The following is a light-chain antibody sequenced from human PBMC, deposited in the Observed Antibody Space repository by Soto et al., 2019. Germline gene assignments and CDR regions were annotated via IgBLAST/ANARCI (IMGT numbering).Light chain of an antibody. Sequence: EIVLTQSPATLSLSPGERATLSCRASQGVSGYLAWYQQKPGQAPRLLIFDTSNRATGLPARFSGGGSGADFTLTINSLEPEDLAVYYCLQRSKWPLTFGGGTKVEI. CDR1: QGVSGY. CDR3: LQRSKWPLT. CDR2: DTS. J-gene: IGKJ4*01. V-gene: IGKV3-11*01.